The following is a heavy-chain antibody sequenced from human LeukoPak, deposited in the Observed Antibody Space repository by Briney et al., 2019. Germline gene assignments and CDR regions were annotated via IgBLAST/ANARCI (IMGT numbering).Heavy chain of an antibody. CDR2: VSSSGSTI. CDR3: ASLGPARYSISAFDI. D-gene: IGHD1-1*01. CDR1: GFTFSSYA. J-gene: IGHJ3*02. Sequence: PGGSLRLSCAASGFTFSSYAMSWIRQAPGKGLEWVSYVSSSGSTIYYADSVKGRFTISRDNAKNSLYLQMNSLRAEDTAVYYCASLGPARYSISAFDIWGQGTMVTVSS. V-gene: IGHV3-11*01.